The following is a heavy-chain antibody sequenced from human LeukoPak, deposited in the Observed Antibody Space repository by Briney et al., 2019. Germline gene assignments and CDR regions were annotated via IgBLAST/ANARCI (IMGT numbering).Heavy chain of an antibody. Sequence: PGGSLRLSCAASGFTFSSYGMHWVRQAPGKGLEWVAMIKYDGIDKKYLDSVKGRFTISRDNAKTSLYLQMNSPRAEDTAVYYCARDIAEHGMDVWGQGTTVTVSS. CDR2: IKYDGIDK. CDR3: ARDIAEHGMDV. V-gene: IGHV3-7*01. CDR1: GFTFSSYG. J-gene: IGHJ6*02. D-gene: IGHD1-14*01.